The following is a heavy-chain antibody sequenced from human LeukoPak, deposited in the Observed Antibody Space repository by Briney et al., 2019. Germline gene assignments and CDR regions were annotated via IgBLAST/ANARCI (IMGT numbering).Heavy chain of an antibody. CDR2: LSGGGGAT. D-gene: IGHD2/OR15-2a*01. Sequence: QPGGSLRLSCAASGFTFGNYAMSWVRQAPGRGLEWVSGLSGGGGATYYADSVRGRFIISRDNSKNTLYLQMNSLRAEDTAIYYCAKYLSRANYYYNGMDVWGQGTTVTVSS. CDR3: AKYLSRANYYYNGMDV. V-gene: IGHV3-23*01. J-gene: IGHJ6*02. CDR1: GFTFGNYA.